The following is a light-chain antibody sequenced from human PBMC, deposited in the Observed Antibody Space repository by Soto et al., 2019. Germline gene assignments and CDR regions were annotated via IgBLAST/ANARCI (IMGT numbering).Light chain of an antibody. CDR1: QSISSY. V-gene: IGKV1-39*01. J-gene: IGKJ5*01. Sequence: IQVTQSPSSLSASIGDRVIITCRASQSISSYLNWYQQKPGKAPKLLIYAASSLQSGVPSRFSGSGSGTDFTLTISSLQPEDFATYYCQQSYSTITFGQRRRLEIK. CDR2: AAS. CDR3: QQSYSTIT.